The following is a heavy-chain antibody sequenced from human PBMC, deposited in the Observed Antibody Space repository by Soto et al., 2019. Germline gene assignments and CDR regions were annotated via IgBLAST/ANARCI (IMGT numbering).Heavy chain of an antibody. V-gene: IGHV4-31*03. CDR1: GGSISSGGYY. CDR2: IYHSGST. D-gene: IGHD2-21*01. CDR3: ARGRGEFDA. J-gene: IGHJ5*02. Sequence: PSETQSLTCTVSGGSISSGGYYWSWIRQHPGKGLEWIGYIYHSGSTNYNPSLKSRVTISVDTSKNQLSLNLRSVSAADTAVYYGARGRGEFDAWGQGTPVTVSS.